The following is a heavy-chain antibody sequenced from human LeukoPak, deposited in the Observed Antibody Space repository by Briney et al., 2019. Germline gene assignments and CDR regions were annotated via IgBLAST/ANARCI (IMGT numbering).Heavy chain of an antibody. V-gene: IGHV3-23*01. CDR2: IRDSGGST. CDR1: GFSFSSYA. D-gene: IGHD3-16*01. CDR3: AKAGDATSPGGSFDS. J-gene: IGHJ4*02. Sequence: PGGSLRLSCAASGFSFSSYAMSWVRQAAGKGLEGVSAIRDSGGSTYYADSVKGRFTISRDNSQNTLYLQMNSLRAEHTAIYYCAKAGDATSPGGSFDSWGQGTLVTVST.